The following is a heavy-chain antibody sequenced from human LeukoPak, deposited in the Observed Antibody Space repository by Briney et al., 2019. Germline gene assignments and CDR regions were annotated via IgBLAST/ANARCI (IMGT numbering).Heavy chain of an antibody. J-gene: IGHJ4*02. CDR3: ARGYYFDY. CDR1: GDSITSHNW. Sequence: SETLSLTCAVSGDSITSHNWWSWVRQSPGKGLEWIGEINHSGSTNYNPSLKSRVTISVDTSKNQFSLKLSSVTAADTAVYYCARGYYFDYWGQGTLVTVSS. CDR2: INHSGST. V-gene: IGHV4-4*02.